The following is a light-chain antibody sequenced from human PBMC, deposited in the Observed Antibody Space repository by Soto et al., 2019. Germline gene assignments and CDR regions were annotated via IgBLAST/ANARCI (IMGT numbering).Light chain of an antibody. J-gene: IGKJ1*01. CDR1: QSVSSN. CDR3: QQYNKWPT. V-gene: IGKV3-15*01. Sequence: EIVMTQSPAALSVSPGERATLSCRASQSVSSNLAWYQQNPGQAPRLLIYDASTRAAGVPARFSGSGTETEFTLTISSLQSEDFAVYYCQQYNKWPTFGQGTKVEIK. CDR2: DAS.